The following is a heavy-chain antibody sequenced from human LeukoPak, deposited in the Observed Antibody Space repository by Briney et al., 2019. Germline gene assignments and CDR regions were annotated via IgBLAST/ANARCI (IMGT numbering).Heavy chain of an antibody. CDR3: TRGQIVGANSYFFDY. J-gene: IGHJ4*02. CDR2: IYYSGST. Sequence: PSETLSLTCTVSGGSISSYYWSWIRQPPGKGLEWIGYIYYSGSTNYNPSLKSRVTISVDTSKNQFSLKLSSVTAADTAVYYCTRGQIVGANSYFFDYWGQGTLVTVSS. CDR1: GGSISSYY. V-gene: IGHV4-59*01. D-gene: IGHD1-26*01.